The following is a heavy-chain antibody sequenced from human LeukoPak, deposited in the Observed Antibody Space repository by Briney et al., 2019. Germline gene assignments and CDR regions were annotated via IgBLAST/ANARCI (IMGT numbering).Heavy chain of an antibody. CDR2: IIPIFGTA. CDR1: GGTFSSYA. CDR3: ARGHARWMPYWYFDL. Sequence: GASVKVSCKASGGTFSSYALTWVRQAPGQGLEWMGGIIPIFGTANYAQKFQGRVTITADESTSTAYMELSSLRSEDTAVYYCARGHARWMPYWYFDLWGRGTLVTVSS. V-gene: IGHV1-69*13. J-gene: IGHJ2*01. D-gene: IGHD5-12*01.